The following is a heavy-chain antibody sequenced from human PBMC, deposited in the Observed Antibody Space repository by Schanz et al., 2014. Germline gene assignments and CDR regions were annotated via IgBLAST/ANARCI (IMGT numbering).Heavy chain of an antibody. CDR1: GFTFSSHW. CDR3: ARDKGGYPFDY. V-gene: IGHV3-74*01. Sequence: EGQLVESGGGLVQPGGSLRLSCEASGFTFSSHWLHWVRQAPGKGLVWVSRINRDGDLTTYADSVRGRFTISRDNAKNTLYLQMNSLRAEDTAVYYCARDKGGYPFDYWGQGTLVTVSS. CDR2: INRDGDLT. D-gene: IGHD3-22*01. J-gene: IGHJ4*02.